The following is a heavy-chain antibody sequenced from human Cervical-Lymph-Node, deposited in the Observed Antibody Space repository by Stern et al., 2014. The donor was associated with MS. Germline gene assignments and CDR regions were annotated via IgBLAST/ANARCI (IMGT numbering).Heavy chain of an antibody. Sequence: VQLVQSGAEVKKPGSSVKVSCKVSGDTFSSYATNWVRQAPGQGLEWMGGIIPIFGTPNPAKKFQGRVTITADESTNTAYMELSSLRSDDTAVYYCAYEGDGYNYIEYWGQGTLVTVST. J-gene: IGHJ4*02. CDR1: GDTFSSYA. V-gene: IGHV1-69*01. CDR3: AYEGDGYNYIEY. D-gene: IGHD5-24*01. CDR2: IIPIFGTP.